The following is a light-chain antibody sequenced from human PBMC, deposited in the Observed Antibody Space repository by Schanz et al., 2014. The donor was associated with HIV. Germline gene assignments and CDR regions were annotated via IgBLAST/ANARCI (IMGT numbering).Light chain of an antibody. CDR2: GAS. CDR3: QQYAVSSWT. J-gene: IGKJ1*01. Sequence: DIQLTQSPSFLSASVGDRVTITCRASQDTNSYLAWHQQKPGKAPKLLIYGASTLHSGVPSRFSGSGSGTEFTLTISSLQPDDFATYYCQQYAVSSWTFGLGTRV. CDR1: QDTNSY. V-gene: IGKV1-9*01.